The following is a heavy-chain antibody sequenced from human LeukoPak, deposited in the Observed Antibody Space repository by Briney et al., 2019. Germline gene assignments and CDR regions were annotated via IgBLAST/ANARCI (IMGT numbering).Heavy chain of an antibody. V-gene: IGHV3-9*01. Sequence: GGSLRLSCAASGFTFSSYWMSWVRQAPGKGLEWVSGISWNSGSIDYADSVKGRFTISRDNAKNSLYLQMNSLRVEDTAFYYCAKDNRRHYTSGPNPDSLHWGQGALVTVSS. J-gene: IGHJ4*02. CDR1: GFTFSSYW. CDR2: ISWNSGSI. D-gene: IGHD6-19*01. CDR3: AKDNRRHYTSGPNPDSLH.